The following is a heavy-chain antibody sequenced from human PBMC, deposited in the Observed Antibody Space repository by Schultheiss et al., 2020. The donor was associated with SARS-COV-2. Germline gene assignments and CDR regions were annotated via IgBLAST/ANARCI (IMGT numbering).Heavy chain of an antibody. CDR2: IYHSGST. J-gene: IGHJ6*02. CDR3: ARVGAGAMAYYYYYGMDV. Sequence: SETLSLTCTVSGGSISSYYWSWIRQPPGKGLEWIGSIYHSGSTYYNPSLKSRVTISIDTSKEQVSLKLSSVTAADTAVYYCARVGAGAMAYYYYYGMDVWGQGTTVTVSS. V-gene: IGHV4-59*12. CDR1: GGSISSYY. D-gene: IGHD5-18*01.